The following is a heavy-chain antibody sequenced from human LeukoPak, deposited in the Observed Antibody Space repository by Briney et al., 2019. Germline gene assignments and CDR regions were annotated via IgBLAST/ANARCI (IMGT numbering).Heavy chain of an antibody. D-gene: IGHD3-22*01. CDR1: GGAITSYY. CDR2: IYHSGST. Sequence: PSETLSLTCTVSGGAITSYYWSWIRQPPGKGLEWIGHIYHSGSTNYNPSLKSRLTISVDTSKNQLSLKLSSVTAADTAVYYCARHLAPSSGYLTLDYWGQGTLVTVSS. CDR3: ARHLAPSSGYLTLDY. V-gene: IGHV4-59*08. J-gene: IGHJ4*02.